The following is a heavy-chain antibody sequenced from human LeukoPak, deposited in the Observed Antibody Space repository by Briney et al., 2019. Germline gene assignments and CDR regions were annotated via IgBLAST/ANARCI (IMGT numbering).Heavy chain of an antibody. CDR2: ISSSSGYI. CDR3: ARTPGYSSGRYYFDY. D-gene: IGHD6-19*01. Sequence: PGGSLRLSCAASGFTFSYYSMSWVRQAPGKGLEWVSSISSSSGYISYADSVKGRFTISRDNAKNSLYLQMNSLRAEDTAVYYCARTPGYSSGRYYFDYWGQGTLVTVSS. CDR1: GFTFSYYS. V-gene: IGHV3-21*01. J-gene: IGHJ4*02.